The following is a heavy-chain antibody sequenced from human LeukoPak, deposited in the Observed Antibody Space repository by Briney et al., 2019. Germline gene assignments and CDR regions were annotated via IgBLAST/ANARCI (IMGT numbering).Heavy chain of an antibody. V-gene: IGHV3-33*08. CDR2: IWYDGSNK. D-gene: IGHD3-10*01. J-gene: IGHJ4*02. CDR1: GFTFSSYG. CDR3: ARGYYGSGSYYPDY. Sequence: GGSLRLSCAASGFTFSSYGMHWVRQAPGKGLEWVAVIWYDGSNKYYADSVKGRFTISRDNSKNTLHLQMNSLRAEDTAVYYCARGYYGSGSYYPDYWGQGTLVTVSS.